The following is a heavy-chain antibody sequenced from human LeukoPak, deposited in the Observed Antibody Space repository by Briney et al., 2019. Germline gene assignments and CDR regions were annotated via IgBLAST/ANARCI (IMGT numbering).Heavy chain of an antibody. CDR1: GGTFSSYA. CDR2: IIPIFGTA. D-gene: IGHD1-26*01. J-gene: IGHJ4*02. CDR3: ALEGGLIVGATTFLDY. Sequence: SVKVSCKASGGTFSSYAISWVRQAPGQGLEWMGGIIPIFGTANYAQKFQGRVTITTDESTSTAYMELSSLRSEDTAVYYCALEGGLIVGATTFLDYWGQGTLVTVSS. V-gene: IGHV1-69*05.